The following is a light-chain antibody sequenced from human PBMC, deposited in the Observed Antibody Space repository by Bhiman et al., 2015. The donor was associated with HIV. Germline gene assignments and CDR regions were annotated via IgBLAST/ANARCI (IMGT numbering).Light chain of an antibody. V-gene: IGLV2-14*03. CDR3: SSYTISSSLV. Sequence: QSALTQPASVSGSPGQSITISCSGTSSDIGDFHYVSWYQHHPGKAPKLIIFDDTKRPSGVPDRFSGSKSGNTASLTVSGLQAEDEADYYCSSYTISSSLVFGGGTKLTVL. CDR2: DDT. CDR1: SSDIGDFHY. J-gene: IGLJ2*01.